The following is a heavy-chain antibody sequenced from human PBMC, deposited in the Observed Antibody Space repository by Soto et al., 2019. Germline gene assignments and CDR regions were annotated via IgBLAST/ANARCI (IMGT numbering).Heavy chain of an antibody. D-gene: IGHD6-19*01. CDR1: GFSFSSYW. CDR2: INSDGSTT. CDR3: ARDFQTYSSGWYGFFSYYAMDV. V-gene: IGHV3-74*03. J-gene: IGHJ6*02. Sequence: VSLRLSCAASGFSFSSYWMHWVRQDPGKGLVWVSRINSDGSTTKYADFVKARFTISRDNAKNTLYLQMISLRAEATAVSYCARDFQTYSSGWYGFFSYYAMDVWGQVATVTVSS.